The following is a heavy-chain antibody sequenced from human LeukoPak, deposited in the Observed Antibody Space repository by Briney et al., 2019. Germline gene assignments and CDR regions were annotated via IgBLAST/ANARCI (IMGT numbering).Heavy chain of an antibody. CDR3: TTHDPRGGPPSYFDH. Sequence: GASVKVSCMVSGNTLHELRIHWVRQAPGKGLVWMGGLDPEDHATYYAQNFQGRVTMTEGTSTAYMELTSLTEEDTAVYYCTTHDPRGGPPSYFDHWGQGTPVTVSS. J-gene: IGHJ4*02. CDR2: LDPEDHAT. V-gene: IGHV1-24*01. CDR1: GNTLHELR. D-gene: IGHD3-10*01.